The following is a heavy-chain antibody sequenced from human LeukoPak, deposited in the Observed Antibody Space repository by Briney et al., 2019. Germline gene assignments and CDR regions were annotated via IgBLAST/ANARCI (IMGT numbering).Heavy chain of an antibody. D-gene: IGHD1-1*01. CDR3: ASPPEYTPYYYYGMDV. Sequence: ASVKVSCKASGGTFSSYAISWVRQAPGQGLEWMGGIIPIFGTANYAQKFQGRVTITADESTSTAYMELSSLRSEDTAVYYCASPPEYTPYYYYGMDVWGKGTTVTVSS. J-gene: IGHJ6*04. V-gene: IGHV1-69*01. CDR1: GGTFSSYA. CDR2: IIPIFGTA.